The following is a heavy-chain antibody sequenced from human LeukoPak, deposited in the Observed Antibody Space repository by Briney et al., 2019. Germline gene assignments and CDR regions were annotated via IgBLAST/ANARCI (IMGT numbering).Heavy chain of an antibody. V-gene: IGHV4-59*08. D-gene: IGHD3-3*01. CDR2: IYYSGST. CDR1: GFTFDDYG. J-gene: IGHJ2*01. CDR3: ARQLEGYFEL. Sequence: GSLRLSCAASGFTFDDYGMSWIRQPPGKGLEWIGYIYYSGSTNNNPSLKSRVTISVDTSKNQFSLKLSSVTAADTAVYYCARQLEGYFELWGRGILVTVSS.